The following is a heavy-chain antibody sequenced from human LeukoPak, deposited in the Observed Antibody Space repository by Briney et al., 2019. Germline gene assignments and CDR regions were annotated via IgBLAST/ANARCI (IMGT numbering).Heavy chain of an antibody. CDR2: TDAGGSST. V-gene: IGHV3-74*01. D-gene: IGHD6-6*01. Sequence: GSLRLSCAASELKFENHWMHWVRQVPGKGLEWVSRTDAGGSSTSYADSVRGRFSISRDNGKSTLYLQMNSLRAEDTAVYYCARDQVAQLVGGVIDYWGQGTLVTVSS. CDR1: ELKFENHW. J-gene: IGHJ4*02. CDR3: ARDQVAQLVGGVIDY.